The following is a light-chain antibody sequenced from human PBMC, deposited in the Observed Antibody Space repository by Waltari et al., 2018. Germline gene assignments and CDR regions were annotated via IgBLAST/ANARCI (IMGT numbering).Light chain of an antibody. J-gene: IGKJ4*01. CDR1: QSISSY. V-gene: IGKV1-39*01. CDR3: QQSYSTLTLT. CDR2: AAS. Sequence: DIQTTQSPSSLSASVGDRVTITCRASQSISSYLNWYQQKPGKAPKLLIYAASSLQSGVPSRFSGSGSGTDFTLTISSLQPEDFATYDCQQSYSTLTLTFGGGTKVEIK.